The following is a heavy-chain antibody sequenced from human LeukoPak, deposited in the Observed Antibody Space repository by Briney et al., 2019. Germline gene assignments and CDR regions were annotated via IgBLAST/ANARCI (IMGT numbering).Heavy chain of an antibody. Sequence: PGGSLRLSCAASGFTFSSYAMSWVRQAPGKGLEWVSAISGSGGSTYYADSVKGRFTISRGNSKNTLYLQMNSLRAEDTAVYYCAREHSYGVLLAMDVWGKGTTVTVSS. CDR3: AREHSYGVLLAMDV. J-gene: IGHJ6*03. D-gene: IGHD5-18*01. CDR2: ISGSGGST. CDR1: GFTFSSYA. V-gene: IGHV3-23*01.